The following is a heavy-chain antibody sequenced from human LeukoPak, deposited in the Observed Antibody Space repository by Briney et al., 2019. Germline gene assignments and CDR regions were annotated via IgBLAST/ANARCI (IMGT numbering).Heavy chain of an antibody. CDR3: ARDNDYGDYPDAFDI. CDR2: ISYDGSNK. J-gene: IGHJ3*02. D-gene: IGHD4-17*01. V-gene: IGHV3-30-3*01. CDR1: GFTFSSYA. Sequence: PGRSLRLSCAASGFTFSSYAMHWVRQAPGKGLEWVAVISYDGSNKYYADSVKGRFTISRDNSKNTLYPQMNSLRAEDTAVYYCARDNDYGDYPDAFDIWGQGTMVTVSS.